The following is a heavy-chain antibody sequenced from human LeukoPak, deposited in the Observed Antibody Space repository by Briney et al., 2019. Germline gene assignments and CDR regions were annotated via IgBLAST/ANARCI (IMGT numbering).Heavy chain of an antibody. J-gene: IGHJ4*02. CDR3: ARGREDYYEGSGYYAPFDH. CDR1: GPSISSYTVY. D-gene: IGHD3-22*01. Sequence: KPSETLSLTCNVSGPSISSYTVYWSWLRQPAGKSLEWIGLVYSSGNTRYNPSLQSRVTMTVDTPKNQFSLKLTSVTAADTAIYYWARGREDYYEGSGYYAPFDHWGQGIVVTVSS. V-gene: IGHV4-61*02. CDR2: VYSSGNT.